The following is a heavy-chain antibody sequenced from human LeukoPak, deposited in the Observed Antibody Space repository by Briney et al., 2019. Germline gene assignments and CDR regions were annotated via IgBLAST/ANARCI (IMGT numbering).Heavy chain of an antibody. D-gene: IGHD3-22*01. V-gene: IGHV3-64*01. J-gene: IGHJ4*02. CDR2: IRSKGGST. Sequence: GGSLRLSCAASGFPFSSYAMHWVRQAPGKGLEYVSAIRSKGGSTYYANSVKGRFTISRDNSKNTLYLQMGSLRAEDMAVYYCARDSRQDKTYYYDSSGYSNFDYWGQGTLVTVSS. CDR1: GFPFSSYA. CDR3: ARDSRQDKTYYYDSSGYSNFDY.